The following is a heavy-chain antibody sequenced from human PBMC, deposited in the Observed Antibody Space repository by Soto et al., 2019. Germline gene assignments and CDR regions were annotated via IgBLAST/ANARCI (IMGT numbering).Heavy chain of an antibody. J-gene: IGHJ4*02. D-gene: IGHD6-19*01. CDR1: GFSLSTWGVG. CDR2: IYWNDDK. Sequence: QITLKESGPTLVKPTQPLTLTCTFSGFSLSTWGVGVGWIRQPPGKALEWLAIIYWNDDKRYSPSLQSRLTIAKDTSTDQVVLSMTNMDPVDTGTYYCAHRTAVAGALGYWGQGTLVTVSS. V-gene: IGHV2-5*01. CDR3: AHRTAVAGALGY.